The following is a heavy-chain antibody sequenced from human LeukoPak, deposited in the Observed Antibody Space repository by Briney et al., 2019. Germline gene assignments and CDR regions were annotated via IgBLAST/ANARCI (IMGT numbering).Heavy chain of an antibody. D-gene: IGHD3-22*01. V-gene: IGHV3-21*01. J-gene: IGHJ4*02. CDR1: GFTFSSYW. Sequence: GGSLRLSCAASGFTFSSYWMSWVRQAPGKGLEWVPSISSSSSYIYYADSVKGRFTISRDNAKNSLYPQMNSLRAEDTAVYYCATRPLVVVELDYWGQGTLVTVSS. CDR2: ISSSSSYI. CDR3: ATRPLVVVELDY.